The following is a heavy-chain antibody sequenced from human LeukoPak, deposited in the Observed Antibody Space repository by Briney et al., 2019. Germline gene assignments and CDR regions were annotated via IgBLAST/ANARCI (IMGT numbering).Heavy chain of an antibody. J-gene: IGHJ5*02. Sequence: GGSLRLSCAASGFTFSSYAMHWVRQAPGKGLEWVAVISYDGSNKYYADSVKGRFTISRDNSKNTLYLQMNSLRAEDTAVYYCARASYGSASPWDQGTLVTVSS. D-gene: IGHD3-10*01. CDR3: ARASYGSASP. CDR1: GFTFSSYA. V-gene: IGHV3-30-3*01. CDR2: ISYDGSNK.